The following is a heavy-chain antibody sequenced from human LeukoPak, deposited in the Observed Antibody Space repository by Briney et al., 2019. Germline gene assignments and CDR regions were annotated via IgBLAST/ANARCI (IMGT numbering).Heavy chain of an antibody. J-gene: IGHJ4*02. CDR2: IKEGGSEK. D-gene: IGHD2-2*01. Sequence: QTGGSLRLSCAASGFTFNRHWMSWVRQAPGKGLEWVADIKEGGSEKNYVDSVKGRFTISRDDAKSSLYLQMNSLRGEDTAVYYCAKDLGDRCSSTSCQYWGQGTLVTVSS. CDR3: AKDLGDRCSSTSCQY. CDR1: GFTFNRHW. V-gene: IGHV3-7*01.